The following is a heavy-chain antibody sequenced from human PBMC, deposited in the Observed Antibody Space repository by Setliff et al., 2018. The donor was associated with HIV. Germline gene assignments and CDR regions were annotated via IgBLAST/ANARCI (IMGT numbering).Heavy chain of an antibody. CDR3: ATEGYNRPLDY. CDR2: IKSRADGWPT. J-gene: IGHJ4*02. Sequence: WIRQAPGKGLEWVGRIKSRADGWPTDYAAPVKGRFIISTDGSKKTLYLQMNSLKTEDTAVYYCATEGYNRPLDYWGQGTLVTVSS. V-gene: IGHV3-15*01. D-gene: IGHD5-12*01.